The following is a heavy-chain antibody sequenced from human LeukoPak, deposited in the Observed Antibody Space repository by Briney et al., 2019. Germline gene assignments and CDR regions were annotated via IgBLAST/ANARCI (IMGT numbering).Heavy chain of an antibody. Sequence: ASVKVSCKASGYTFTGYYMHWVRQAPGQGLEWMGWINPNSGGTNYAQKFQGRVTMTRDTSISTAYMELSRLRSDDTAVYYCARDRGLLYRTGITTVTNYWGQGTLVTVSS. CDR3: ARDRGLLYRTGITTVTNY. CDR1: GYTFTGYY. D-gene: IGHD4-17*01. J-gene: IGHJ4*02. CDR2: INPNSGGT. V-gene: IGHV1-2*02.